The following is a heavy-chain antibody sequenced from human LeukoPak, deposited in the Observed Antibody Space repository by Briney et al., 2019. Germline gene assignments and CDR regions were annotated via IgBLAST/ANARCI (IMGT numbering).Heavy chain of an antibody. CDR2: ISGSGGST. CDR1: GFTFSSDA. CDR3: ARAEDKYYGSGSYHY. D-gene: IGHD3-10*01. J-gene: IGHJ1*01. V-gene: IGHV3-23*01. Sequence: GGALRLSCAASGFTFSSDAMSWVRQAPGEGLEWVSAISGSGGSTYYADSVKGRFTISRDNSKNTLSLQMPSLRAEDTAVYSCARAEDKYYGSGSYHYWGQGTLVTVSS.